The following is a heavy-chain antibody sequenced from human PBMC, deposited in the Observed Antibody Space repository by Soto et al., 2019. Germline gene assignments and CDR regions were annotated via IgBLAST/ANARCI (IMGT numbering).Heavy chain of an antibody. Sequence: SETLSLTCAVYGGSFSGYYWSWIRQPPGKGLEWIGEINHSGSTNYNPSLKSRVTISVDTSKNQFSLKLSSVTAADTAVYYCARGPSPQGIAERRTFQHWGQGTLVTVSS. CDR2: INHSGST. V-gene: IGHV4-34*01. CDR1: GGSFSGYY. J-gene: IGHJ1*01. D-gene: IGHD6-13*01. CDR3: ARGPSPQGIAERRTFQH.